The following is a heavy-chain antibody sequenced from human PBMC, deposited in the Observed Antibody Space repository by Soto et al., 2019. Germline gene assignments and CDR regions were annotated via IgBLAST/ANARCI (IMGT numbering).Heavy chain of an antibody. CDR1: GDAVSSVSYY. CDR3: GRQYDFWSPYYYTMDV. CDR2: IYYTAHT. Sequence: SETLSLTCSVSGDAVSSVSYYWGWVRQTPGRGLEWIGNIYYTAHTLYNPSLKSRVIISLDTSKNQFSLNLTSVTAADTTVYFCGRQYDFWSPYYYTMDVWGQGTTVTVSS. V-gene: IGHV4-39*01. J-gene: IGHJ6*02. D-gene: IGHD3-3*01.